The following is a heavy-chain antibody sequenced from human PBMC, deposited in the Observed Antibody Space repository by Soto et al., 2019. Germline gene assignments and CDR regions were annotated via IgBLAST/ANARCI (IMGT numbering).Heavy chain of an antibody. CDR2: IYIDDSDV. J-gene: IGHJ6*02. Sequence: GESLKISCKGSGYTFTDYWIGWVRQMPGKGLEWMGIIYIDDSDVRYSPSFEGQVTISADKSITTAYLQWRSLKASDSAIYYCATLSSFGRYFYGMDVWGQGTTVTVSS. CDR3: ATLSSFGRYFYGMDV. V-gene: IGHV5-51*01. D-gene: IGHD3-3*01. CDR1: GYTFTDYW.